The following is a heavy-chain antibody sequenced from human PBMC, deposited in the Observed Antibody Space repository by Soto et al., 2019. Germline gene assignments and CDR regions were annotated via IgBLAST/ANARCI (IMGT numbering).Heavy chain of an antibody. V-gene: IGHV3-23*01. CDR3: AKDLVWATPDIVVGGDATYYYYYMDV. D-gene: IGHD2-15*01. J-gene: IGHJ6*03. CDR1: GFTFSSYA. Sequence: PGGSLRLSCAASGFTFSSYAMSWVRQAPGKGLEWVSAISGSGGSTYYADSVKGRFTISRDNSKNTLYLQMNSLRAEDTAVYYCAKDLVWATPDIVVGGDATYYYYYMDVWGKGNTVTVS. CDR2: ISGSGGST.